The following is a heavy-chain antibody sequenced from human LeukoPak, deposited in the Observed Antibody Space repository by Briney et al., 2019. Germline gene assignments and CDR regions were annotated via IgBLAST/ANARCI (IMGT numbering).Heavy chain of an antibody. J-gene: IGHJ4*02. CDR2: ISYDGSNK. D-gene: IGHD3-10*01. CDR1: GFTFSSYG. Sequence: GGSLRLSCAASGFTFSSYGMHWVRQAPGEGLEWVAVISYDGSNKYYADSVKGRFTISRDNSKNTLYLQMNSLRAEDTAVYYCAKGLLRDGSGSPNYWGQGTLVTVSS. CDR3: AKGLLRDGSGSPNY. V-gene: IGHV3-30*18.